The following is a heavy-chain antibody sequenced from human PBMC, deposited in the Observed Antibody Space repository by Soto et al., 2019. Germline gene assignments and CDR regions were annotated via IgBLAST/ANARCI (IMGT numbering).Heavy chain of an antibody. Sequence: EVQLVESGGGLVQPGRSLRLSCAASGFTYDDYDMHWVRQAPGKGLEWVSAISWNSGRTAYADSVKGRFTISRDNAKNSLYLQMNSLRAEDTAVYHCATGRGGSDGGDSFDYWGQGTLVTVSS. J-gene: IGHJ4*02. CDR3: ATGRGGSDGGDSFDY. CDR2: ISWNSGRT. V-gene: IGHV3-9*01. D-gene: IGHD1-26*01. CDR1: GFTYDDYD.